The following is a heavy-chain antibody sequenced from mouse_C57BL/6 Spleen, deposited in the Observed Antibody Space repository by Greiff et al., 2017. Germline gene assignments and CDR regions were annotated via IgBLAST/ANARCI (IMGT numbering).Heavy chain of an antibody. V-gene: IGHV1-82*01. D-gene: IGHD1-1*01. CDR3: ARSSGYYGSSPYYYAMDY. CDR1: GYAFSSSW. CDR2: IYPGDGDT. J-gene: IGHJ4*01. Sequence: QVQLKESGPELVKPGASVKISCKASGYAFSSSWMNWVKQRPGKGLEWIGRIYPGDGDTNYNGKFKGKATLTADKSSSTAYMQLSSLTSEDSAVYFCARSSGYYGSSPYYYAMDYWGQGTSVTVSS.